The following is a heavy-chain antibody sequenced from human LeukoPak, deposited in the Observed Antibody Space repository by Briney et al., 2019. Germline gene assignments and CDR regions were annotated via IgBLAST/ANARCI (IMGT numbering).Heavy chain of an antibody. J-gene: IGHJ5*02. CDR3: ARGDFDP. Sequence: SETLSLTCTVSGGFISSYAWSWIRQPPGKGLEWIGYIYYSGGTNYNPSLGSRVTISVDTSKNQLSLKLTSVTPADTGVYYCARGDFDPWGQGTLVTVSS. V-gene: IGHV4-59*01. D-gene: IGHD2-21*01. CDR1: GGFISSYA. CDR2: IYYSGGT.